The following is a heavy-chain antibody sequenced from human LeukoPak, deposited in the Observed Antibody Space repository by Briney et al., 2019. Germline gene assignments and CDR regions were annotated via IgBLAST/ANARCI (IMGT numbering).Heavy chain of an antibody. CDR1: GGPISSSSYY. V-gene: IGHV4-39*07. Sequence: PSETLSLTCTVSGGPISSSSYYWGWIRQPPGKGLEWIGSIYYSGSTYYNPSLKSRVTISVDTSKNQFSLKLSSVTAADTAVYYCARGVRWGKWAQFSINWFDPWGQGTLVTVSS. CDR3: ARGVRWGKWAQFSINWFDP. CDR2: IYYSGST. J-gene: IGHJ5*02. D-gene: IGHD3-16*01.